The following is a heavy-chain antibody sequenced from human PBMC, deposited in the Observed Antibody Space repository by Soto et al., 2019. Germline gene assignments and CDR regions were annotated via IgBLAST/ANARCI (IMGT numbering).Heavy chain of an antibody. V-gene: IGHV4-59*08. CDR1: GGSISSYY. CDR3: ARTEVATIHFNTYYFDY. J-gene: IGHJ4*02. CDR2: IYYSGST. Sequence: PSETLSLTCTVSGGSISSYYWSWIRQPPGKGLEWIGYIYYSGSTNYNPSLKSRVTISVDTSKNQFSLKLSSVTAADTAVYYCARTEVATIHFNTYYFDYWGQGTLVTVSP. D-gene: IGHD5-12*01.